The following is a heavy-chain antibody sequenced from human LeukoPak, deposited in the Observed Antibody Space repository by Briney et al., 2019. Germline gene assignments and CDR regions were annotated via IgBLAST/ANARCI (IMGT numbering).Heavy chain of an antibody. CDR2: IKEEGSET. D-gene: IGHD5-24*01. J-gene: IGHJ4*02. CDR3: ARETPRRGETRDGYR. Sequence: GGSLRLSCAASGLTFNNFAMNWVRQVPGKGLECLANIKEEGSETYYADSVKGRFTISRDNPKNLLFLQINSQRGEDTAVYYCARETPRRGETRDGYRWGQGTVVTVSA. V-gene: IGHV3-7*03. CDR1: GLTFNNFA.